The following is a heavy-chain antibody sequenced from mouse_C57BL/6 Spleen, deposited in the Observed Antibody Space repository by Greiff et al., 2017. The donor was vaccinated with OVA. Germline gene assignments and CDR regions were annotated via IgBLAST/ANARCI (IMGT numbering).Heavy chain of an antibody. CDR3: ARGGYYYGSRDY. CDR2: IYPGDGDT. J-gene: IGHJ2*01. Sequence: QVQLQQSGAELVKPGASVKISCKASGYAFRSYWMNWVKQRPGKGLEWIGQIYPGDGDTNYNGKSKGKATLTADKSSSTAYMQLSSLTSEDSAVYFCARGGYYYGSRDYWGQGTTLTVSS. D-gene: IGHD1-1*01. V-gene: IGHV1-80*01. CDR1: GYAFRSYW.